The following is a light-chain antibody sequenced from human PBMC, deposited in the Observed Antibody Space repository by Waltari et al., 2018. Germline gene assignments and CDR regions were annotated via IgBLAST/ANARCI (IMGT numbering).Light chain of an antibody. CDR3: SSFTSTNTLL. Sequence: QSALTQPASVSGSPGQSITISCPGTNHDTGYYDYVSGYQQPPGKAPKLIIYDVSERPSGVSNRFSGSKSGNTASLTISGLQAEDEADYYCSSFTSTNTLLFGGGTKLTVL. CDR2: DVS. J-gene: IGLJ2*01. CDR1: NHDTGYYDY. V-gene: IGLV2-14*03.